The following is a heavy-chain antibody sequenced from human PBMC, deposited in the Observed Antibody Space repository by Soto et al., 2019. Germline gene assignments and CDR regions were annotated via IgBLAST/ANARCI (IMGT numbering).Heavy chain of an antibody. J-gene: IGHJ6*02. CDR3: ARDREAGYNFYYGMDV. CDR2: IYTSASI. D-gene: IGHD6-19*01. V-gene: IGHV4-4*07. Sequence: SETLSLTCSVSGADINTHSWTWIRQPAGKGLEWIGRIYTSASINYNPSLKGRVTLSVDTSTNQVSLRLASVTAADTAIYYCARDREAGYNFYYGMDVWGQGTTVTVSS. CDR1: GADINTHS.